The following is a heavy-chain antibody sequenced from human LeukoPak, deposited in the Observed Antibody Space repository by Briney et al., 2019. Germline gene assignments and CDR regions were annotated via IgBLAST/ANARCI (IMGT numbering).Heavy chain of an antibody. CDR3: ASGGGHNWFDP. D-gene: IGHD3-16*01. CDR2: INSDGSST. Sequence: GGSLRLSCAASGFTFSSYWMHWVRRAPGKGLVWVSRINSDGSSTSYADSVKGRFTISRDNAKNSLYLQMNSLRAEDTAVYYCASGGGHNWFDPWGQGTLVTVSS. CDR1: GFTFSSYW. V-gene: IGHV3-74*01. J-gene: IGHJ5*02.